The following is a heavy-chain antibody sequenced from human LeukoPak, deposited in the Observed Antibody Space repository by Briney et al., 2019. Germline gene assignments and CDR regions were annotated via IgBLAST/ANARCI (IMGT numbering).Heavy chain of an antibody. Sequence: PGGSLRLSCAAPGFTFSSYAMSWVRQAPGKGLEWVSAISGSGGSTYYADSVEGRFTISRDNSKNTLYLQMNSLRAEDTAVYYCAKAQITVTTLDYWGQGTLVTVSS. CDR2: ISGSGGST. V-gene: IGHV3-23*01. J-gene: IGHJ4*02. D-gene: IGHD4-17*01. CDR1: GFTFSSYA. CDR3: AKAQITVTTLDY.